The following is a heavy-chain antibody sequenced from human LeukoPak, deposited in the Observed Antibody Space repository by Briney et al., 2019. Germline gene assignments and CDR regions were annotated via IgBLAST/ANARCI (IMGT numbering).Heavy chain of an antibody. D-gene: IGHD6-19*01. CDR3: ARVVAVAGVGVAMDV. J-gene: IGHJ6*04. V-gene: IGHV3-21*01. Sequence: GGSLRLSCAASGFTFSSYSMNWVRQAPGKGLEWDSSISSNSGHIYYADSLKGRFTISRDNAKNSLYLQMNSLRAEDTAVYYCARVVAVAGVGVAMDVWGKGTTVTVSS. CDR1: GFTFSSYS. CDR2: ISSNSGHI.